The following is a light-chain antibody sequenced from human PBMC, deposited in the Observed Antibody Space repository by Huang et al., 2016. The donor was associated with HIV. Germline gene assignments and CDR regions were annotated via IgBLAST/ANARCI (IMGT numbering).Light chain of an antibody. Sequence: EIVLTQSPATLSLSPGERATLSCRASQNVTDSLAWYRQKPGQAPSLLIYRAANRATGTPARFSGSGSGTDFTLTISSLVPEDFAIYYCQERIQWPRLTFGGGTKVEIK. J-gene: IGKJ4*01. CDR2: RAA. CDR3: QERIQWPRLT. CDR1: QNVTDS. V-gene: IGKV3-11*01.